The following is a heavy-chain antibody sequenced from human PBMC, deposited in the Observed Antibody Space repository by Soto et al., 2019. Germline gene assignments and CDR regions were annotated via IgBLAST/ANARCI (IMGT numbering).Heavy chain of an antibody. CDR2: ITANSGSS. Sequence: LRLSCVASGLTFSRHSMVWVRQAPGKGLEWVSTITANSGSSDYGDSVKGRFTISRDNAGSTLFLQMNSLRVEDTATYYCAKSPEWPTLYADYWGQGILVTVSS. V-gene: IGHV3-23*01. CDR1: GLTFSRHS. D-gene: IGHD3-3*01. CDR3: AKSPEWPTLYADY. J-gene: IGHJ4*02.